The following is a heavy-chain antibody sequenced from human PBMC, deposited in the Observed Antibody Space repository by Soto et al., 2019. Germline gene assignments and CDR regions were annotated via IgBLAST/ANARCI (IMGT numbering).Heavy chain of an antibody. J-gene: IGHJ4*02. V-gene: IGHV3-30*18. CDR2: ISYDGSNK. CDR1: GFSFSNAW. CDR3: AKERQWYFDY. Sequence: VQLVESGGGLVKPGGSLRLSCAAYGFSFSNAWMSWLRQAPGKGLEWVAVISYDGSNKYYADSVKGRFTISRDNSKNTLYLQMNSLRAEDTAVYYCAKERQWYFDYWGQGTLVTVSS. D-gene: IGHD6-19*01.